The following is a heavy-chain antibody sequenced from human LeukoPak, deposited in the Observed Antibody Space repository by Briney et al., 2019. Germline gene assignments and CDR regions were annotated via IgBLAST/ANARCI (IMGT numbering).Heavy chain of an antibody. CDR3: TRGGPRIDDFWSGYYTGIDAFDI. Sequence: GGSLRLPCAASGFTFSNAWMSWVRQAPGEGLEWVGRIKSKTDGGTTEYAASVKGRFTISRDDSKSIAYLQMNSLKTEDTAVYYCTRGGPRIDDFWSGYYTGIDAFDIWGQGTMVTVSS. V-gene: IGHV3-15*01. J-gene: IGHJ3*02. CDR2: IKSKTDGGTT. D-gene: IGHD3-3*01. CDR1: GFTFSNAW.